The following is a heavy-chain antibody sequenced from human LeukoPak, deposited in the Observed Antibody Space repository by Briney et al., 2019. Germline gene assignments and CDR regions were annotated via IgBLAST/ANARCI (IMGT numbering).Heavy chain of an antibody. CDR3: ARARTRQGPDY. J-gene: IGHJ4*02. CDR1: GYTFTGYY. Sequence: ASVKASCKASGYTFTGYYMHWVRQAPGHRLEWMGWINPNSGGTNYAQKYTRRVTMTRDTSISTAYMELSRLRSDDTAVYYCARARTRQGPDYWGQGTLVTVSS. CDR2: INPNSGGT. V-gene: IGHV1-2*02.